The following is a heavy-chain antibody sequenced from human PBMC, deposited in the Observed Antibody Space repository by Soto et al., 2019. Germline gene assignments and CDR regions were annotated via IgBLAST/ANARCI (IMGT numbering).Heavy chain of an antibody. V-gene: IGHV4-31*03. Sequence: SETLSLTCTVSGGSISSGCYYWSWLRQHPGKGLEWFGFIYYSASTYYNPSLKRRVTISVDTSKNQFSLKLSSVTAADTAVYYCARCTLELREGWFDPWGQGTLVTVSS. CDR2: IYYSAST. J-gene: IGHJ5*02. CDR3: ARCTLELREGWFDP. CDR1: GGSISSGCYY. D-gene: IGHD1-7*01.